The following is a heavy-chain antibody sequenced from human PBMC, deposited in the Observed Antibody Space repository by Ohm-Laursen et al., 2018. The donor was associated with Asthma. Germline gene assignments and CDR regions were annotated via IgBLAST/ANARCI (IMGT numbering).Heavy chain of an antibody. CDR1: GGSVSSGSYY. D-gene: IGHD3-22*01. Sequence: TLSLTCSVSGGSVSSGSYYWSCIRQPPGKGLEWIGYIYYSGSTYYNPSLKSRVTISVDTSKNQFSLKLSSVTAADTAVYYCARGSFYYESTGYYFFDHWGQGALVTVSS. J-gene: IGHJ4*02. CDR2: IYYSGST. V-gene: IGHV4-31*03. CDR3: ARGSFYYESTGYYFFDH.